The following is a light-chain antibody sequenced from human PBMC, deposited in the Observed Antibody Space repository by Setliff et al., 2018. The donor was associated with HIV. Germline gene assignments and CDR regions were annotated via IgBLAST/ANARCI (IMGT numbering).Light chain of an antibody. CDR2: EVS. CDR1: SSDVGGYNY. CDR3: SSYTIRNTLL. Sequence: QSALTQSASVSGSPGQSITISCTGTSSDVGGYNYVSWYQQHPGKAPKLIIYEVSNRPSGISNRFSGSKSGNTASLTISGLQPEDEADYYCSSYTIRNTLLFGTGTKVTVL. J-gene: IGLJ1*01. V-gene: IGLV2-14*01.